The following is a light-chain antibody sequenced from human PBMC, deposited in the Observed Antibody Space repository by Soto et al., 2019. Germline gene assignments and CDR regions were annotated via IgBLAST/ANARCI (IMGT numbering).Light chain of an antibody. J-gene: IGKJ1*01. Sequence: TQSPATLSLSPGERATLSCRASQSISSWLAWYQQKPGKAPKLLIYKASSLESGVPSRFSGSGSGTEFTRTISSLQPDDFATYYCQHYNSYSEAFGQGTKVEIK. CDR1: QSISSW. CDR2: KAS. V-gene: IGKV1-5*03. CDR3: QHYNSYSEA.